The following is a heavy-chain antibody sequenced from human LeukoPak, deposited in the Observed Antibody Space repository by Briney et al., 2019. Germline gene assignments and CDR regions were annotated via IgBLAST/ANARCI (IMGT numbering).Heavy chain of an antibody. D-gene: IGHD7-27*01. CDR1: GFTFSSYS. CDR3: ATDGDDVANWCDP. J-gene: IGHJ5*02. V-gene: IGHV3-21*01. CDR2: ISISSSYI. Sequence: GRTLRLSCAASGFTFSSYSMNWVCQPPGEGLEWVSSISISSSYIYYADSVKGRFTISRDNAKNSLYLQMNSLRAEDTAVYYCATDGDDVANWCDPWGQGTLVTVSS.